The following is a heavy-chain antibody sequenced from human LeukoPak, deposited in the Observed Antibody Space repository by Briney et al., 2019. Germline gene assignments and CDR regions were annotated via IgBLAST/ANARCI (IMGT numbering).Heavy chain of an antibody. CDR2: IYPGDSDT. CDR1: GYSFTSYW. J-gene: IGHJ6*02. D-gene: IGHD3-9*01. CDR3: ARVGSGGRYFDWLRYYGMDV. Sequence: GESLKISCKGSGYSFTSYWIGWVRQMPGKGPEWMGIIYPGDSDTRYSPSFQGQVTISADKSISTAYLQWSSLKASDTAMYYCARVGSGGRYFDWLRYYGMDVWGQGTTVTVSS. V-gene: IGHV5-51*01.